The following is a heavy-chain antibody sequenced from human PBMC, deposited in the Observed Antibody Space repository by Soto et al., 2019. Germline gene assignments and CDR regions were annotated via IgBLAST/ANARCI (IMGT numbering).Heavy chain of an antibody. V-gene: IGHV3-48*01. CDR2: ISSSSSTI. D-gene: IGHD6-19*01. CDR3: ARVPGSCCLDY. CDR1: GFTFSSYS. Sequence: EVQLVESGGGLVQPGGSLRLSCAASGFTFSSYSMNWVRQAPGKGLEWVSYISSSSSTIYYADSVKGRFTISRDNAKNSLYLQMNSLRAEDTAVYYCARVPGSCCLDYWGQGTLVTVAS. J-gene: IGHJ4*02.